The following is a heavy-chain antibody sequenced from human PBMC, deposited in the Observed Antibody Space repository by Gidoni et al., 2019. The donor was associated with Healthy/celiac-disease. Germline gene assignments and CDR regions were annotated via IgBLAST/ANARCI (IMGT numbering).Heavy chain of an antibody. Sequence: QVQLVESGGGVVQPGSTLRLSCAESGFTCSSYGMHWVRQAQGKGLEWVAFIRYDGRNKYYADSVKGRFTISRDNSKNTLYLQMNSLRAEDTAVYYCAKDGPGRWPLNQFDYWGQGTLVTVSS. J-gene: IGHJ4*02. V-gene: IGHV3-30*02. CDR2: IRYDGRNK. D-gene: IGHD4-17*01. CDR3: AKDGPGRWPLNQFDY. CDR1: GFTCSSYG.